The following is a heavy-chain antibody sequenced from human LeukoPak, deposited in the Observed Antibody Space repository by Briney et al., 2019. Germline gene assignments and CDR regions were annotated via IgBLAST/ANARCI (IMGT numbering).Heavy chain of an antibody. D-gene: IGHD3-16*01. CDR3: EKGYYDYVWGSYYFDY. V-gene: IGHV3-23*01. J-gene: IGHJ4*02. CDR1: GFTFSSYA. CDR2: ISGSGGST. Sequence: GGCLRLSCAASGFTFSSYAMSWVRQAPGEGLEWVSAISGSGGSTYYADSVKGRFTIPRDNSRDTLYLQMNSLRAEDTAVYYCEKGYYDYVWGSYYFDYWGQGTLVTVSS.